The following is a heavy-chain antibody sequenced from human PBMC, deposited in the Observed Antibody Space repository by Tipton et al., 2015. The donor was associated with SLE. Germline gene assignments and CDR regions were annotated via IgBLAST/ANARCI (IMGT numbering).Heavy chain of an antibody. CDR1: GGSISGHY. CDR3: ASSYSGYAYAFDI. J-gene: IGHJ3*02. Sequence: LRLSCTVSGGSISGHYWSWIRQPPGKGLEWIGRIYITGSTNYRPSLKSRATLSVDTSKKQFSLKLTSVTAADTAVYYCASSYSGYAYAFDIWGQGTMVTVSS. D-gene: IGHD5-12*01. V-gene: IGHV4-4*07. CDR2: IYITGST.